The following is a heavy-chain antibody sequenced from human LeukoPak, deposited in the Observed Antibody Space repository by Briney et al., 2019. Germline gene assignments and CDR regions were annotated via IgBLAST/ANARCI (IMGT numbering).Heavy chain of an antibody. CDR2: INHSGST. D-gene: IGHD2-15*01. CDR3: ARGRYSRYFDL. J-gene: IGHJ2*01. Sequence: SETLSLTCAVSGGSFSGYYWSWIRQPPGKGLEWIGEINHSGSTDYNPSLKSRVSISVDTSKNQFSLNLNSVTAADTAVYYCARGRYSRYFDLWGRGTLVTVSS. CDR1: GGSFSGYY. V-gene: IGHV4-34*01.